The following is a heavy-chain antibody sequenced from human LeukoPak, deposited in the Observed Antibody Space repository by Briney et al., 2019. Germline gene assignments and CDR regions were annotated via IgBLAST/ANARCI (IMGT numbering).Heavy chain of an antibody. CDR2: INPSGGST. CDR1: GYTFTSYY. V-gene: IGHV1-46*01. D-gene: IGHD3-22*01. J-gene: IGHJ2*01. CDR3: ARDSYDSSGYYDFRAWYFDL. Sequence: ASVKVSRKASGYTFTSYYMHWVRQAPGQGLEWMGIINPSGGSTSYAQKFQGRVTMTRDTSTSTVYMELSSLRSEDTAVYYCARDSYDSSGYYDFRAWYFDLWGRGTLVTVSS.